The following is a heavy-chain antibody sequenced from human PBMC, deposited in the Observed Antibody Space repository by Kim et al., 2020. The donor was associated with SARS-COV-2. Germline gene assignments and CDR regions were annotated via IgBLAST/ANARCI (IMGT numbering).Heavy chain of an antibody. CDR1: GFTFTMYS. CDR3: ARDPIYVSAWGYFD. J-gene: IGHJ4*03. V-gene: IGHV3-30*04. Sequence: GGSLRLSCAASGFTFTMYSMHWVRQAPGKGLEWVAFISFDGSNTDYAYSVKGRFTVSRDSSKNTVFLEMTRLRLADTALYFCARDPIYVSAWGYFD. CDR2: ISFDGSNT. D-gene: IGHD6-19*01.